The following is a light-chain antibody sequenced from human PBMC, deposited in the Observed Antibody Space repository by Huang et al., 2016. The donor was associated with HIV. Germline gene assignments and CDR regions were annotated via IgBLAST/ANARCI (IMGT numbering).Light chain of an antibody. Sequence: MVMTQSPDTLSVSPGERATLSCRASQSVAYNLAWYQQKAGQAPRLIIYGTSTRATGIPGRFSGSGSETEFTLTISSLQSDDFGVYYCQQYDKWPPVTFGQGTKVEI. V-gene: IGKV3-15*01. CDR2: GTS. CDR1: QSVAYN. CDR3: QQYDKWPPVT. J-gene: IGKJ1*01.